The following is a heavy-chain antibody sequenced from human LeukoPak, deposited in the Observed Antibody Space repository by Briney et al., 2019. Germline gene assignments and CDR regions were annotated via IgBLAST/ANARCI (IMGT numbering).Heavy chain of an antibody. D-gene: IGHD4-17*01. V-gene: IGHV3-43*02. CDR1: GFTFDDYA. J-gene: IGHJ4*02. CDR2: ISGDGGST. Sequence: ARGSLRLSCAASGFTFDDYAMQWVRQAPGKCLEWVSLISGDGGSTYYADSVKGRFTISRDNSKNSLYLQMNSLRTEDTALYYCAKDRVYYGDSYFDYWGQGTLVTVSS. CDR3: AKDRVYYGDSYFDY.